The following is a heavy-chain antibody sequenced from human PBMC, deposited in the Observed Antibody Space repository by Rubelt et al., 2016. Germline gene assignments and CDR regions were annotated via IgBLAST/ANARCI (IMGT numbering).Heavy chain of an antibody. Sequence: QLQLQESGPGLVKPSETLSLTCTVSGGSISSSSYYWGWIRQPPGKGLEWIGSIYYSGSTYYNPSLKSRVTIAVDTSKNQFSLKLSSVTAADTAVYYCARGVASSGYSVDYRGQGTLVTVSS. J-gene: IGHJ4*02. CDR2: IYYSGST. D-gene: IGHD3-22*01. V-gene: IGHV4-39*07. CDR1: GGSISSSSYY. CDR3: ARGVASSGYSVDY.